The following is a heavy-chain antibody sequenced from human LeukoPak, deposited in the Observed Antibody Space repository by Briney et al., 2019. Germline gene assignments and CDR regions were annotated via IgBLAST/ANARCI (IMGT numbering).Heavy chain of an antibody. V-gene: IGHV3-23*01. CDR1: GFTFSSYA. Sequence: GGSLRLSCAASGFTFSSYAMSWVRQAPGKGLEWVSAISGSGGSTYYADSVKGRFTISRDNSKNMLYLQMNSLRAEDTAVYYCAKVYYGSGSYYPLWGQGTLVTVSS. CDR2: ISGSGGST. CDR3: AKVYYGSGSYYPL. D-gene: IGHD3-10*01. J-gene: IGHJ4*02.